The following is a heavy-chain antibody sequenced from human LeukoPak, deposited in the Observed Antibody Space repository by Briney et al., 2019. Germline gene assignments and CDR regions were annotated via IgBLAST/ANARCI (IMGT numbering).Heavy chain of an antibody. CDR3: AREGYCSGGSCYSRGHYYGMDV. D-gene: IGHD2-15*01. Sequence: GGSLRLSCAASGFTFSSYSMNWVRQAPGKGLEWVSSISSSSSYIYYADSVKGRFTISRDNAKNSLYLQMNSLRAEDTAVYYCAREGYCSGGSCYSRGHYYGMDVWGQGTTVTVSS. J-gene: IGHJ6*02. V-gene: IGHV3-21*01. CDR2: ISSSSSYI. CDR1: GFTFSSYS.